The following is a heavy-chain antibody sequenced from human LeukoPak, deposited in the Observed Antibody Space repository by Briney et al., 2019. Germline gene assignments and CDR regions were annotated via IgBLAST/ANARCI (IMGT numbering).Heavy chain of an antibody. D-gene: IGHD4-17*01. J-gene: IGHJ6*02. CDR1: GFSFSDYY. Sequence: GGSLRLSCAASGFSFSDYYMNWIRQAPGKGLEWVSYISSGGTTINYADSVKGRFTISRDNAKNSLFLQMNSLRAEDTAVYYCAREGYVNYGGKYYCGMDVWGQGTTVTVS. CDR3: AREGYVNYGGKYYCGMDV. V-gene: IGHV3-11*01. CDR2: ISSGGTTI.